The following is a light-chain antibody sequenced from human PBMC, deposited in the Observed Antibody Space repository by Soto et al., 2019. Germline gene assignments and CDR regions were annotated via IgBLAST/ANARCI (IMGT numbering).Light chain of an antibody. Sequence: EIVLKQSPGTLSLSPGEGATLSCRASQSVSSSYLAWYQQKPGQAPRLLIYGSSSRATGIPDRFSGSGSGTDFTLTISSLEPEDFAVYFCQQYGSSPWTFGQGTNVEIK. CDR3: QQYGSSPWT. CDR1: QSVSSSY. CDR2: GSS. V-gene: IGKV3-20*01. J-gene: IGKJ1*01.